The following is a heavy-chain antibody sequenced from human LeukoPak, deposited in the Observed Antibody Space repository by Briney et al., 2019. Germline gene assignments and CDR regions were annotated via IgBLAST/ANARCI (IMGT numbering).Heavy chain of an antibody. J-gene: IGHJ4*02. Sequence: PSETLSLTCTVSGGSISSYYWSWIRQPPGKGLEWIGYIYYSGSTNYNPSLKSRVTISVDTSKNQFSLKLSSVTAADTAVYYCAREFRWFGEFDYWGQGTLVTVSS. V-gene: IGHV4-59*01. CDR3: AREFRWFGEFDY. CDR2: IYYSGST. CDR1: GGSISSYY. D-gene: IGHD3-10*01.